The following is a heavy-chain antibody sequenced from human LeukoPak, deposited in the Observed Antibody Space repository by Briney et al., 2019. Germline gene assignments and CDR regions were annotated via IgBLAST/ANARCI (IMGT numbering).Heavy chain of an antibody. CDR1: GFTVSSYY. D-gene: IGHD6-13*01. CDR2: IKQDGSEK. Sequence: PGGSLRLSCAASGFTVSSYYMSWVRQAPGKGLEWVANIKQDGSEKYYVDSVKGRFTISRDNAKNSLYLQMNSLRAEDTAAYYCARVGRWYYFDYWGQGTLVTVSS. CDR3: ARVGRWYYFDY. V-gene: IGHV3-7*01. J-gene: IGHJ4*02.